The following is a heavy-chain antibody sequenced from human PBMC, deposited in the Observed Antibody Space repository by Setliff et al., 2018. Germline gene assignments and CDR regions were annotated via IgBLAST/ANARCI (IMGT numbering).Heavy chain of an antibody. V-gene: IGHV3-48*01. CDR2: IRNDGATT. CDR3: VRDLHWGFDY. D-gene: IGHD7-27*01. CDR1: GLSFRDHF. J-gene: IGHJ4*02. Sequence: GSLRLSCAASGLSFRDHFMDWVRQAPGKGLEWLSNIRNDGATTSYADSVKGRFTISRDNVKNSLFLQMNSLRAEDTAVYYCVRDLHWGFDYWGLGTLVTVSS.